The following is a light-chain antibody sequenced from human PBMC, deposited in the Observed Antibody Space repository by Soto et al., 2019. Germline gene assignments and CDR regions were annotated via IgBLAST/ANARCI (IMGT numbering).Light chain of an antibody. Sequence: EIVLTQSPGTLSLSPGERATLSCRASQSVRTNYLAWFQQKPGRAPRLLMYGASSRTTGIPDRFSGSGSGTDFTLIISRLEPEDFAMYYCQQYGSSPWTFGQGTRVEIK. V-gene: IGKV3-20*01. CDR2: GAS. J-gene: IGKJ1*01. CDR3: QQYGSSPWT. CDR1: QSVRTNY.